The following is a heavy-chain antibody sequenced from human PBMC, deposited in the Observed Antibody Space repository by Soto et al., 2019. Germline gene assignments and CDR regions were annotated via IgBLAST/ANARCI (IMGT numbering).Heavy chain of an antibody. CDR3: ASLEMVRGVIIENYGFDP. Sequence: SETLSLTCAVYGGSFSGYYWSWIRQPPGKGLEWIGEINHSGSTNYNPSLKSRVTISVDTSKNQFSLKLSSVTAADTAVYYCASLEMVRGVIIENYGFDPWGQGTLVTVSS. CDR1: GGSFSGYY. CDR2: INHSGST. J-gene: IGHJ5*02. D-gene: IGHD3-10*01. V-gene: IGHV4-34*01.